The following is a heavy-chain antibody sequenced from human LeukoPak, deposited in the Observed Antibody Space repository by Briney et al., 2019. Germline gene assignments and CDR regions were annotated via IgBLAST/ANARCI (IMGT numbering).Heavy chain of an antibody. CDR1: GGSMISSSYY. Sequence: PSETLSLTCTVSGGSMISSSYYWGWIRQPPGQGLEWVGSIHSSWRTYYKPSLKRRLTISVDMSKKQFSLRLSSVSAADTAVYYCARLWSGERPPDYWGQGTLVTVSS. V-gene: IGHV4-39*07. CDR3: ARLWSGERPPDY. CDR2: IHSSWRT. J-gene: IGHJ4*02. D-gene: IGHD3-10*01.